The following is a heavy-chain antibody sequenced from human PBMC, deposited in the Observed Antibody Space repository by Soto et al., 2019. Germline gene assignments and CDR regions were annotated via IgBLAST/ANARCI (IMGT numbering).Heavy chain of an antibody. CDR2: IYWDDDK. D-gene: IGHD1-1*01. CDR1: GFSLTTSGVG. J-gene: IGHJ4*02. V-gene: IGHV2-5*02. Sequence: QITLKESGPTLVKPTQTLTLTCTFSGFSLTTSGVGVGWIRQPPGKALEWLALIYWDDDKRYNPSLRSRLTITKATSKNQVLLTMTNMDPVDTATYFCAHRLTLNSDWNYGRFDYWGQGTLVTVSS. CDR3: AHRLTLNSDWNYGRFDY.